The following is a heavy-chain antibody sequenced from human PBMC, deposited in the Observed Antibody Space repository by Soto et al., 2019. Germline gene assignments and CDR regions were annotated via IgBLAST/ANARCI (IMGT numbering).Heavy chain of an antibody. CDR3: ARGGLRWELLPPGYYYGMDV. Sequence: SETLSLTCAVYGGSFSGYYWSWIRQPPGKGLEWIGEINHSGSTNYNPSLKSRVTISVDTSKNQFSLKLSSVTAADTAVYYCARGGLRWELLPPGYYYGMDVWGQGTTVTVSS. CDR1: GGSFSGYY. J-gene: IGHJ6*02. V-gene: IGHV4-34*01. D-gene: IGHD1-26*01. CDR2: INHSGST.